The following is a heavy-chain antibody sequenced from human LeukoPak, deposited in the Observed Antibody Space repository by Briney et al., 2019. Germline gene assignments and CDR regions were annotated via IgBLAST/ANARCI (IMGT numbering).Heavy chain of an antibody. V-gene: IGHV3-11*04. CDR3: ARDGYDFTGRPY. CDR2: ISSGGSTI. D-gene: IGHD3/OR15-3a*01. CDR1: GFTFSDYY. J-gene: IGHJ4*02. Sequence: GGSLRLSCAASGFTFSDYYMSWIRRAPGKGLEWVSYISSGGSTIYHADSVKGRFTVSRDNAKNSLYLQMNSLRAEDTAVYYCARDGYDFTGRPYWGQGTLVTVSS.